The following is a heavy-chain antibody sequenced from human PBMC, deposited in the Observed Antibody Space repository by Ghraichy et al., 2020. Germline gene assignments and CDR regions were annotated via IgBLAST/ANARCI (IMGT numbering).Heavy chain of an antibody. CDR3: ARLKGVMVTAISFEI. Sequence: GGSLRLSCKGSGYSFTSYWIGWVRQMPGKGLEWMGIIYAGDSDTSYSPYFQGQITISVDRSISTAFLHWSSLKPSDTAMYYCARLKGVMVTAISFEIWGQGSLGTVSS. V-gene: IGHV5-51*01. CDR1: GYSFTSYW. CDR2: IYAGDSDT. J-gene: IGHJ4*02. D-gene: IGHD2-21*02.